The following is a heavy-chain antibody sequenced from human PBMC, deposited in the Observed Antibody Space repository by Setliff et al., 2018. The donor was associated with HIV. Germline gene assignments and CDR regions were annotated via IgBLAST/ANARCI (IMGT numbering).Heavy chain of an antibody. CDR2: IYTSGSP. Sequence: PSETLSLTCSVSGGSVNSGNYHWAWIRQPAGKGLEWIGHIYTSGSPHYKSSLTSRLTISLDTSKNQFSLKLSSVTAADTAVYYCARDRRGYYYGSGSCYMDVWGTGTTVTVSS. D-gene: IGHD3-10*01. J-gene: IGHJ6*03. CDR3: ARDRRGYYYGSGSCYMDV. V-gene: IGHV4-61*09. CDR1: GGSVNSGNYH.